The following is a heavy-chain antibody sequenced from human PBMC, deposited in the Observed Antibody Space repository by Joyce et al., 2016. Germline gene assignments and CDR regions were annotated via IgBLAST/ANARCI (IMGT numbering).Heavy chain of an antibody. CDR1: GYIFTRFY. D-gene: IGHD4-17*01. CDR2: IHPSGGSP. Sequence: QVQLVQSGAEMKRPGASVKVSCKTSGYIFTRFYMHWVRQAPGQGLEWMGIIHPSGGSPTYAPKCRDRVTMTRDTSTTTVYLEMSSLRPEDTAVYYCARQMHDFGDYEAFDPWGQGTL. CDR3: ARQMHDFGDYEAFDP. J-gene: IGHJ5*02. V-gene: IGHV1-46*01.